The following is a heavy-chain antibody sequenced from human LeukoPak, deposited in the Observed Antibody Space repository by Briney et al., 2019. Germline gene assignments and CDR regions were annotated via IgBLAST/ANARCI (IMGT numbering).Heavy chain of an antibody. CDR2: ISYDGSNK. CDR3: AKDSLGISSLYYYYGMDV. J-gene: IGHJ6*02. D-gene: IGHD7-27*01. CDR1: GFSFSNYA. Sequence: GGSLRLSCAASGFSFSNYAMYWVRQAPGKGLEWVAVISYDGSNKYYADSVKGRFTISRDNSKNTLYLQMNSLRAEDTAVYYCAKDSLGISSLYYYYGMDVWGQGTTVTVSS. V-gene: IGHV3-30*18.